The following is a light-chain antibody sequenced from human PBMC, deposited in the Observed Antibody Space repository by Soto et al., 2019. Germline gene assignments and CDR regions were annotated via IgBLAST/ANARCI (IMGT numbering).Light chain of an antibody. V-gene: IGKV1-33*01. Sequence: DIQMTQSPSSLSASVGDRVIITFQAHSDIKKSLNWYQHKPGKAPNLLIYDAGSLEAGVPSRFRESGSGTIFTLTINSLQPEDVGTFYCQQWDSVPLTFGGGTRVEI. CDR1: SDIKKS. CDR2: DAG. CDR3: QQWDSVPLT. J-gene: IGKJ4*01.